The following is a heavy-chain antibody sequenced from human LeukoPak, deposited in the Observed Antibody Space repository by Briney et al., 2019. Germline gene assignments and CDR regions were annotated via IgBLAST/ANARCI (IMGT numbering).Heavy chain of an antibody. D-gene: IGHD2-21*02. CDR1: GGTFSSYA. V-gene: IGHV1-69*04. Sequence: ASVKVSCKASGGTFSSYAISWVRQAPGQGLEWMGRIIPIFGIANYAQKFQGRVTITADKSTSTAYMELSSLRSEDTAVYYCARDWGEVVTAIPGGWFDPWGQGTLVTVSS. J-gene: IGHJ5*02. CDR2: IIPIFGIA. CDR3: ARDWGEVVTAIPGGWFDP.